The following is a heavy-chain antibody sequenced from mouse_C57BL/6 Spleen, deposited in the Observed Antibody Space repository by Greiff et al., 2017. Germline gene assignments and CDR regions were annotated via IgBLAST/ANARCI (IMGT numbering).Heavy chain of an antibody. V-gene: IGHV1-78*01. CDR2: IYPRDGST. D-gene: IGHD2-3*01. CDR3: ASPGYRYDDGFAY. CDR1: GYTFTDHT. Sequence: QVQLKQSDAELVKPGASVKISCKVSGYTFTDHTIHWMKQRPEQGLEWIGYIYPRDGSTKYTEKFKGKATLTADKSSSTAYLQLNSLTSEDSAVYFCASPGYRYDDGFAYWGQGTLVTVSA. J-gene: IGHJ3*01.